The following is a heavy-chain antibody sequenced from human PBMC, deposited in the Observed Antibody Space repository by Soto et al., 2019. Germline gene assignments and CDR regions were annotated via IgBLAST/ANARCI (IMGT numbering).Heavy chain of an antibody. CDR3: AKDRVGGTFYTPLGF. CDR2: ITYDGSNK. CDR1: GFDFDNYG. D-gene: IGHD1-7*01. Sequence: VGSLRLSCQASGFDFDNYGMHWVRQAPGKGLEWVAVITYDGSNKYYADSVKGRFTISRDNSKNTLSLHLNTLKPEDTAVYHCAKDRVGGTFYTPLGFWGQGTLVTVSS. V-gene: IGHV3-30*18. J-gene: IGHJ4*02.